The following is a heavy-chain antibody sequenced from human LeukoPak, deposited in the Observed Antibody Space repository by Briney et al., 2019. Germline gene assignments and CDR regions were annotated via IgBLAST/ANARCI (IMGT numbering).Heavy chain of an antibody. CDR3: ARLSGIAAAYEYFQH. CDR2: MNPNSGNT. CDR1: GYTFTSYD. V-gene: IGHV1-8*01. Sequence: ASVKVSCKASGYTFTSYDINWVRQATGQGLEWMGWMNPNSGNTGYAQKFQGRVTITRNTSISTAYMELSSLRSEDTAVYYCARLSGIAAAYEYFQHWGQGTLVTVSS. J-gene: IGHJ1*01. D-gene: IGHD6-13*01.